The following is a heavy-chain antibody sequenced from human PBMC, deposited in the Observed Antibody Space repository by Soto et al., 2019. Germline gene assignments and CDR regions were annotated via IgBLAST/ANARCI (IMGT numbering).Heavy chain of an antibody. D-gene: IGHD6-13*01. CDR2: ISKSGGGT. J-gene: IGHJ4*02. CDR1: GFTFSNYA. Sequence: EVQLLESGGGLVQPGGSLRLSCAASGFTFSNYAMSWVRQAPGKGLEWVSSISKSGGGTYYADSVKGRFTISRDNSKNTLYLQMNSLKDEDTAVYSCAKTSSLFDYWGQGTLVTVSS. V-gene: IGHV3-23*01. CDR3: AKTSSLFDY.